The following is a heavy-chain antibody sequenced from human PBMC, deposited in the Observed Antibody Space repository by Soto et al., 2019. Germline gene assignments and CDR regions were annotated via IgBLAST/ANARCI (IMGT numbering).Heavy chain of an antibody. CDR2: IWYDGSNK. D-gene: IGHD6-19*01. J-gene: IGHJ4*02. Sequence: QVQLVESGGGVVQPGRSLRLSCAASGFTFSSYGMHWVRQAPGKGLEWVAVIWYDGSNKYYADYVKGRFTTSRDNSKNTLYLQMNSLRAEDTAVYYCARDCAGYSSGWYQRGGFDYWGQGTLVTVSS. CDR3: ARDCAGYSSGWYQRGGFDY. V-gene: IGHV3-33*01. CDR1: GFTFSSYG.